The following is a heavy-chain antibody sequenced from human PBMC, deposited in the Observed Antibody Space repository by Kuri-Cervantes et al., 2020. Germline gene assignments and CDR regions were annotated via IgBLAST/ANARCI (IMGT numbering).Heavy chain of an antibody. D-gene: IGHD2-15*01. J-gene: IGHJ4*02. CDR3: ARRRCSGGSCYGALGY. CDR1: GYSISSGYY. Sequence: SETLSLTCAVSGYSISSGYYWGRIRQPPGKGLEWIGEINHSGSTNYNPSLKSRVTISVDTSKNQFSLQLGSVTAADTAVYYCARRRCSGGSCYGALGYWGQGTLVTVSS. V-gene: IGHV4-38-2*01. CDR2: INHSGST.